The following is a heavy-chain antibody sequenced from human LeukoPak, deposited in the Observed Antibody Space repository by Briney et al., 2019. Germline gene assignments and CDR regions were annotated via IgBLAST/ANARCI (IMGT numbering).Heavy chain of an antibody. D-gene: IGHD5-12*01. J-gene: IGHJ4*02. V-gene: IGHV3-30*02. CDR3: ARGITSGPRRYDVRNFDY. CDR1: GFTFSSYW. CDR2: IRYDGSDK. Sequence: GGSLRLSCAASGFTFSSYWMSWVRQAPGKGLEWVAFIRYDGSDKYYADSVKGRFTISRDNSKNTLYLQMNSLRAEDTAVYYCARGITSGPRRYDVRNFDYWGQGTPVTVSS.